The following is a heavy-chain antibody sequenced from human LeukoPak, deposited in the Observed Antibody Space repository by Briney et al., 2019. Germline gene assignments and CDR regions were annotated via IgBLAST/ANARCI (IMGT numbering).Heavy chain of an antibody. Sequence: PETLSLTCAVYGGSFSGYYWSWIRQPPGKGLEWIGEINHSGSTNYNPSLKSRVTISVDTSKNQFSLKLSSVTAADTAVYYCARGLDCSSTSCLDRYFDYWGQGTLVTVPS. CDR3: ARGLDCSSTSCLDRYFDY. J-gene: IGHJ4*02. D-gene: IGHD2-2*01. CDR1: GGSFSGYY. V-gene: IGHV4-34*01. CDR2: INHSGST.